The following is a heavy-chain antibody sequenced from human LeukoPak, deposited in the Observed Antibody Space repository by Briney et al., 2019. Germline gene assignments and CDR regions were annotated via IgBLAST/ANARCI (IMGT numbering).Heavy chain of an antibody. D-gene: IGHD2-8*01. V-gene: IGHV3-23*01. CDR3: AKDTSIGRYCTNGVCAPFDY. Sequence: GGSLRLSCAGSGFTFSSYAMSWVRQAPGKGLEWVSAISDTGATTYDADSVKGRFTISRDNSRSTLYLQMNSLRAQDTALYYCAKDTSIGRYCTNGVCAPFDYGGQGPLVTVSS. CDR1: GFTFSSYA. J-gene: IGHJ4*02. CDR2: ISDTGATT.